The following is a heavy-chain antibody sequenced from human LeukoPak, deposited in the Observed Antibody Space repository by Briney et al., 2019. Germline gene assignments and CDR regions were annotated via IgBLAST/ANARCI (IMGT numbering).Heavy chain of an antibody. CDR3: ARDASIAAAGSFDY. V-gene: IGHV3-21*01. CDR1: GFTFGSYS. J-gene: IGHJ4*02. CDR2: ISSSSSYI. Sequence: GGSLRLSCAASGFTFGSYSMDWVRQAPGKGLEWVSSISSSSSYIYYADSVKGRFTISRDNAKNSLYLQMNSLRAEDTAVYYCARDASIAAAGSFDYWGQGTLVTVSS. D-gene: IGHD6-13*01.